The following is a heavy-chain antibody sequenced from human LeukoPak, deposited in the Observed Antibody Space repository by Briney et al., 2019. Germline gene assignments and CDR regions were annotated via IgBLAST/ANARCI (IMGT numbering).Heavy chain of an antibody. D-gene: IGHD2-15*01. Sequence: PSETLSLTCTVSGGSISSYFWTWIRQPPGKGLEWIGNIDYSGSTNYNPPLKRRVTMSVDTSKNQFSLKLSSVTAADTAVYYCARHRGYCSGSRCYSVWFDPWGQGTLVTVSS. V-gene: IGHV4-59*01. CDR2: IDYSGST. CDR1: GGSISSYF. CDR3: ARHRGYCSGSRCYSVWFDP. J-gene: IGHJ5*02.